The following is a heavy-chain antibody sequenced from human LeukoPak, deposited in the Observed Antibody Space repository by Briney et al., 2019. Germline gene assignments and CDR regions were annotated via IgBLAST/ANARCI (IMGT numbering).Heavy chain of an antibody. Sequence: SVKVSCKASGGTFISYAISWVRQAPGQGLEWMGRIIPILGIANYAQKFQGRVTITADKSTSTAYMELSSLRSEDTAVYYCAAHRYSGSFLFDYWGQGTLVTVSS. CDR1: GGTFISYA. CDR3: AAHRYSGSFLFDY. D-gene: IGHD1-26*01. CDR2: IIPILGIA. V-gene: IGHV1-69*04. J-gene: IGHJ4*02.